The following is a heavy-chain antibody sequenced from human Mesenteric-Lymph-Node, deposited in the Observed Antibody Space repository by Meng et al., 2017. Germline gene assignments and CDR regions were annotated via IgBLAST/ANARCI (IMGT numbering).Heavy chain of an antibody. CDR2: IGYDGSNK. CDR3: AREVDRAATYYYYYGMDV. D-gene: IGHD1-14*01. J-gene: IGHJ6*01. Sequence: GGSRRLSCAASGFTYSSYGMNGVRQAPGKGLEWVAVIGYDGSNKYYADSVKGRFTISRDNSKNTLYLQRNSLRAEDTAVYYCAREVDRAATYYYYYGMDVWGQGTTVTVSS. V-gene: IGHV3-33*01. CDR1: GFTYSSYG.